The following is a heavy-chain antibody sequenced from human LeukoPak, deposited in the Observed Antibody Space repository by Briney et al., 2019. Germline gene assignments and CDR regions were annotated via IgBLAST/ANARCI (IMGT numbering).Heavy chain of an antibody. V-gene: IGHV4-34*01. D-gene: IGHD2-21*01. CDR2: INHSGTT. J-gene: IGHJ6*03. CDR1: GGSFSGYY. Sequence: SETLSLTCAVYGGSFSGYYWSWVRQPPGKGLEWIGGINHSGTTNYNPSLKSRVTILVDTSKNQFSLKLSSVTAADTARYYCARCLLSAEYTVVLIATYYYYYSMDVWGKGTTVTVSS. CDR3: ARCLLSAEYTVVLIATYYYYYSMDV.